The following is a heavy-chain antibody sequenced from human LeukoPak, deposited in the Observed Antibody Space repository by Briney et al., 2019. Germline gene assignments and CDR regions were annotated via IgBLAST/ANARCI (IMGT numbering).Heavy chain of an antibody. V-gene: IGHV3-15*01. D-gene: IGHD6-19*01. CDR1: GFTFSNAW. CDR3: TTDRRYSSGWYVDYYYHMDV. Sequence: GGSLRLSCAASGFTFSNAWMSWVRQAPGKGLEWVGRIKSKTDGGTTDYAAPVKGRFTISRDDSKNTLYLQMNSLKTEDTAVYYCTTDRRYSSGWYVDYYYHMDVWGKGTTVTVSS. J-gene: IGHJ6*03. CDR2: IKSKTDGGTT.